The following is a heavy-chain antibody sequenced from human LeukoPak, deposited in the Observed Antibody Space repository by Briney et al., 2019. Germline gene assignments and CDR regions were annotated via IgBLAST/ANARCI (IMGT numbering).Heavy chain of an antibody. D-gene: IGHD1-7*01. V-gene: IGHV3-23*01. CDR3: ARDGDYNWNYRSGFDC. CDR1: GFTFSSYA. CDR2: ISGSGGST. J-gene: IGHJ4*02. Sequence: SGGSLRLSCAASGFTFSSYAMSWVRQAPGKGLEWVSAISGSGGSTYYADSVKGRFTISRDNAKNALYLQMNSLRAEDTAVYYCARDGDYNWNYRSGFDCWGQGTLVTVSS.